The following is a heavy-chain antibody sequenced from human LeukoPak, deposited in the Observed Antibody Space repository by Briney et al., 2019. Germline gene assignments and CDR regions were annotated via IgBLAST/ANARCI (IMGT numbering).Heavy chain of an antibody. Sequence: ASVKVSCKASGYTLTGYYMHWVRQAPGQGLEWMGWIDLNSGGTNYAQKFQGRVSMTRYTSMNTAYMELTSLRSEDTAVYYCARPLRGPDETDAFDIWGQGTMVTVSS. J-gene: IGHJ3*02. CDR3: ARPLRGPDETDAFDI. CDR1: GYTLTGYY. D-gene: IGHD1-14*01. CDR2: IDLNSGGT. V-gene: IGHV1-2*02.